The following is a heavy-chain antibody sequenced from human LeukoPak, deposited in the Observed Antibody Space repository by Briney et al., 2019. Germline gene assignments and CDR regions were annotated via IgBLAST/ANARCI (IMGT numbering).Heavy chain of an antibody. V-gene: IGHV4-59*01. CDR3: ARGYSSSWYFRFDP. CDR2: IYYSGST. D-gene: IGHD6-13*01. Sequence: SETLSLTCTVSGGSISSYYWSWIRQPPGKGLEWIGYIYYSGSTNYNPSLKSRVTISVDTSKNQFSLKLSSVTAADTAVYYCARGYSSSWYFRFDPWGQGTLVTVSS. J-gene: IGHJ5*02. CDR1: GGSISSYY.